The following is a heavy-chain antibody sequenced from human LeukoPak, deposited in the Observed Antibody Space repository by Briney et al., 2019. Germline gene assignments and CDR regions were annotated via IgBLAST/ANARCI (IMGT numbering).Heavy chain of an antibody. Sequence: GGSLRLSCAASGFTFNNYYMNWVRQAPGKGLEWVSYISSSSSTIYYADSVKGRFTISRDNAKNSLYLQMNSLRAEDTAVYYCARISPVVVITSAWFDPWGQGTLVTVSS. V-gene: IGHV3-48*01. CDR3: ARISPVVVITSAWFDP. D-gene: IGHD3-22*01. CDR1: GFTFNNYY. J-gene: IGHJ5*02. CDR2: ISSSSSTI.